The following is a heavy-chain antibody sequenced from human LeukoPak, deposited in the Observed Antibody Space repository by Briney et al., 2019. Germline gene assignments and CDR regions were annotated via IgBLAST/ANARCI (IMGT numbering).Heavy chain of an antibody. V-gene: IGHV3-33*01. Sequence: GGSLRLSCAASGFTFSSYGMHWDRQAPGKGLEWVAVIWYDGSNKYYADSVKGRFTISRDNSKNTLYLQMNSLRAEDTAVYYCARRAITFGGVIVNDYYYGMDVWGKGTTVTVSS. CDR2: IWYDGSNK. CDR1: GFTFSSYG. J-gene: IGHJ6*04. CDR3: ARRAITFGGVIVNDYYYGMDV. D-gene: IGHD3-16*02.